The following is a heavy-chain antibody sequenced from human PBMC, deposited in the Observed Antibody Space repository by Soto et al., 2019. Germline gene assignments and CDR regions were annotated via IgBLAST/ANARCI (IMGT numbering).Heavy chain of an antibody. Sequence: GGSLRLSCAASGFTVSSNYMSWVRQAPGKGLEWVSVIYSGGSTYYADSVKGRFTISRDNSKNTLYLQMNSLRAEDTAVYYCARGKDDYGDYRGIAGMDVWGQGTTVTVSS. J-gene: IGHJ6*02. CDR3: ARGKDDYGDYRGIAGMDV. D-gene: IGHD4-17*01. V-gene: IGHV3-53*01. CDR2: IYSGGST. CDR1: GFTVSSNY.